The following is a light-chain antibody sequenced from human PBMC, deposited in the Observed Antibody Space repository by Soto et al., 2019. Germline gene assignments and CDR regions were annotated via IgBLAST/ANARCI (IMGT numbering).Light chain of an antibody. J-gene: IGKJ1*01. CDR3: QQYNNYPWT. Sequence: IQMTQSPSTLSVSVGDRVTITCQDSQTISSWLAGYQHKPGKAPKCLIYDGSSLESGVPSRFSGSGSGTEFTLTISNLQPDDFATYFCQQYNNYPWTFGQGTKVDIK. CDR1: QTISSW. V-gene: IGKV1-5*01. CDR2: DGS.